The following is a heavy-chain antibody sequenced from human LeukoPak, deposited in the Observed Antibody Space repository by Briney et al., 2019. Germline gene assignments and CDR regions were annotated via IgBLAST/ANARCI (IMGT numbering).Heavy chain of an antibody. CDR2: IKQDGSEK. Sequence: GGSLRLSCAASGFTFSSYWMSWVRQAPGKGLEWVANIKQDGSEKYYVGSVKGRFTISRDNAKNSLYLQMNSLRAEDTAVYYCARDILEMATITAPDAFDIWGQGTMVTVSS. V-gene: IGHV3-7*01. CDR3: ARDILEMATITAPDAFDI. J-gene: IGHJ3*02. CDR1: GFTFSSYW. D-gene: IGHD5-24*01.